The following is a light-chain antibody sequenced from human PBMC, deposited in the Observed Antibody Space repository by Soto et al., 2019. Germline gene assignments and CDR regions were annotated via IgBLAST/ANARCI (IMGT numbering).Light chain of an antibody. V-gene: IGLV2-14*01. J-gene: IGLJ1*01. Sequence: HSVLTQPASVSGSPGQSITISCTGTSSDVGGYNFVSWYQHHPGKAPKLMIYEVSNRPSGVSNRFSASKSGNTASLTISGLQAEDEADYYCTSHTTDSTLVFGPGTKLTVL. CDR3: TSHTTDSTLV. CDR2: EVS. CDR1: SSDVGGYNF.